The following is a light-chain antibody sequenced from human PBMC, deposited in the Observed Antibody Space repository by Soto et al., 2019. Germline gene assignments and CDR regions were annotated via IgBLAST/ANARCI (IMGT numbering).Light chain of an antibody. CDR1: SSDVGGYNH. Sequence: QSVLTQPASVSGSPGQSITISCTGTSSDVGGYNHVSWYQQHPGKAPKLMIYEVRNRPSGVSDRFSASKSGNTASLTISGLQAEEEADYYCSSYASTSSYVFGTGTKVTVL. CDR3: SSYASTSSYV. V-gene: IGLV2-14*01. CDR2: EVR. J-gene: IGLJ1*01.